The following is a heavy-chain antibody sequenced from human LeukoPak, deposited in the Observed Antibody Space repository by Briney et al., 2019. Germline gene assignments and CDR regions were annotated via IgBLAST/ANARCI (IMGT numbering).Heavy chain of an antibody. J-gene: IGHJ4*02. V-gene: IGHV3-21*01. CDR1: GFTFSSYS. Sequence: GGSLRLSCAAFGFTFSSYSMNWVRQAPGKGLEWVSSISSSSSYIYYADSVKGRFTISRDNAKNSLYLQMNSLRAEDTAVYYCARDAYSMGDYDFDYWGQGTLVTVSS. CDR2: ISSSSSYI. CDR3: ARDAYSMGDYDFDY. D-gene: IGHD4-17*01.